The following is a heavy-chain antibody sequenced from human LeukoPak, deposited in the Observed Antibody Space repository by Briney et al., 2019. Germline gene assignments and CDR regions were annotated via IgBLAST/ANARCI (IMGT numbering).Heavy chain of an antibody. D-gene: IGHD3-22*01. V-gene: IGHV4-4*08. Sequence: PSETLSLTCTVSGASISSHYWSWIRQSPGKGLVWIGYISDTGTTNYNPSLKSRVTISVDTAKNQFSLSMRSVTAADTAVYYCARGGSSGYPSWAFDIWGQGTMVTVSS. CDR1: GASISSHY. J-gene: IGHJ3*02. CDR2: ISDTGTT. CDR3: ARGGSSGYPSWAFDI.